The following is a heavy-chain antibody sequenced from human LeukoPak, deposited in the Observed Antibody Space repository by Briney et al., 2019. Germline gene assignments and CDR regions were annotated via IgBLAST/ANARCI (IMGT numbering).Heavy chain of an antibody. V-gene: IGHV4-4*02. CDR1: GGSISSGNW. J-gene: IGHJ4*02. D-gene: IGHD3-10*01. Sequence: PSETLSLTCAVSGGSISSGNWWSWVRQPPGKGLEWFGEILHTGNTNYNPSLKSRVTISVDKSKNQFSLKLSSVTAADTAVYYCARNGHYSLDYWGQGTLVTVSS. CDR3: ARNGHYSLDY. CDR2: ILHTGNT.